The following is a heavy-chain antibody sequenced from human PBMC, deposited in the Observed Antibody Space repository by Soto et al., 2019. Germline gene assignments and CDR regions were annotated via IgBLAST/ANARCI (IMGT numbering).Heavy chain of an antibody. Sequence: QVQMVESGGGVVQPGRSLRLSCAASGFTYSNYGMHWVRQAPGQGLEWVAVISYDGTDKYYADSVKGRFSIARDNSKNTLYLQMNSLTVEDTAVYYCTKGRRVTMKLIGLCDHWGQGTLVPVSS. V-gene: IGHV3-30*18. D-gene: IGHD3-22*01. J-gene: IGHJ4*02. CDR3: TKGRRVTMKLIGLCDH. CDR1: GFTYSNYG. CDR2: ISYDGTDK.